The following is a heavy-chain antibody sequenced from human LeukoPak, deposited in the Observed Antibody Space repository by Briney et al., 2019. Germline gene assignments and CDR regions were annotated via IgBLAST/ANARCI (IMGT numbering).Heavy chain of an antibody. CDR2: IYHSGST. D-gene: IGHD3-3*01. J-gene: IGHJ4*02. V-gene: IGHV4-30-2*01. Sequence: PSETLSLTCTVSGGSISSGGYYWSWIRQPPGKGLEWIGYIYHSGSTYYNPSLKSRVTISVDRSKNQFSLKLSSVTAADTAVYYCASLYYDFWSGYSTYYFDYWGQGTLVTVSS. CDR3: ASLYYDFWSGYSTYYFDY. CDR1: GGSISSGGYY.